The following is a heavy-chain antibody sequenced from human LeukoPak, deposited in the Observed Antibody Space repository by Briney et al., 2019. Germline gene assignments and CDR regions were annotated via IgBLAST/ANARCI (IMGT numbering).Heavy chain of an antibody. Sequence: SETLSLTCTVSGGSISSYYWSWIRQPPGKGLEWIGYIYYSGSTNYNPSLQSRVTISVDTSKNQFSLKLSSVTAADTAVYYCARHRTAVAVPFDYWGQGTLVTVSS. CDR1: GGSISSYY. D-gene: IGHD6-19*01. V-gene: IGHV4-59*08. CDR3: ARHRTAVAVPFDY. J-gene: IGHJ4*02. CDR2: IYYSGST.